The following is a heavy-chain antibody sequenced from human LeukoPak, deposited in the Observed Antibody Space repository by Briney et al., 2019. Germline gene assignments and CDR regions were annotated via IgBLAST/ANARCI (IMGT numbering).Heavy chain of an antibody. V-gene: IGHV1-2*06. CDR2: INPNSGGT. CDR3: ARDQYCTNGVCSDGDAFDI. CDR1: GYTFTGYY. J-gene: IGHJ3*02. Sequence: ASVKVSCKASGYTFTGYYMHWVRQAPGQGLEWMGRINPNSGGTNYAQKFQGRVTMTRDTSISTAYMELSRLRSDDTAVYYCARDQYCTNGVCSDGDAFDIWGQGTMVTVSS. D-gene: IGHD2-8*01.